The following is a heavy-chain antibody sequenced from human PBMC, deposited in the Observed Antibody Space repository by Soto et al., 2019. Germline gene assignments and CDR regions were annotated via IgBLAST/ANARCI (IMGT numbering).Heavy chain of an antibody. D-gene: IGHD6-6*01. V-gene: IGHV4-59*01. CDR3: AREYQDPPSWQLVRENWFDP. Sequence: SETLSLTCTVSGGSISSYYWSWIRQPPGKGLEWIGYIYYSGSTNYNPSLKSRVTISVDTSKNQFSLKLSSVTAADTAVYYCAREYQDPPSWQLVRENWFDPWGQGTLVTVSS. J-gene: IGHJ5*02. CDR1: GGSISSYY. CDR2: IYYSGST.